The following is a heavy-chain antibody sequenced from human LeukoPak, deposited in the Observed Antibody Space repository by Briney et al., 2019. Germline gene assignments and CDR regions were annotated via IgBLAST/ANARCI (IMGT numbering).Heavy chain of an antibody. J-gene: IGHJ4*02. CDR2: ISGSGGST. CDR3: AKGPLKEVAGTTWDY. V-gene: IGHV3-23*01. Sequence: GGSLGLSVAASGFTFGNYAMSGVRQAPGKGLEGVTAISGSGGSTYYADSVKGRFTISRDSSKNTLYVQMNSLRAEDTAVYFCAKGPLKEVAGTTWDYWGQGTLVTVSS. CDR1: GFTFGNYA. D-gene: IGHD6-19*01.